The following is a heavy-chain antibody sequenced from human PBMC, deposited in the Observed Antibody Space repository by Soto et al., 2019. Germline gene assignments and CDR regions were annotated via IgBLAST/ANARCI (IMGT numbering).Heavy chain of an antibody. CDR3: AKDRVGGTFYSPLAF. J-gene: IGHJ4*02. CDR2: ITYDGSFQ. Sequence: PGGSLRLSCQASGFNFDNYGMHWVRQAPGKGLEWVAVITYDGSFQYYADSVKGRFTISRDNSKNTLSLQLNTLKPEDTAVYHCAKDRVGGTFYSPLAFWGQGTLVTVSS. CDR1: GFNFDNYG. D-gene: IGHD1-7*01. V-gene: IGHV3-30*18.